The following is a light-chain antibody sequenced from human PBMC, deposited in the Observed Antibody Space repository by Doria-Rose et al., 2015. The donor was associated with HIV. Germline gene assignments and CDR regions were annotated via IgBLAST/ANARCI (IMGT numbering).Light chain of an antibody. CDR3: SSYSTSSTLV. J-gene: IGLJ3*02. V-gene: IGLV2-14*03. Sequence: PNPLNTDVSTRPSGVSNRFSGSRSGNEASRTISGHQAEDEADYYCSSYSTSSTLVFGGGTKLTVL. CDR2: DVS.